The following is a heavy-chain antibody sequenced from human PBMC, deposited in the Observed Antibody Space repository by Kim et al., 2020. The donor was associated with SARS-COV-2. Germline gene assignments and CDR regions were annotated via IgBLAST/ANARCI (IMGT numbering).Heavy chain of an antibody. CDR3: ARRGGYSDSSGLIDAFDI. Sequence: SETLSLTCTVSGGSISSSSYYWGWIRQPPGKGLEWIASIYYSGSTYYNPSLKSRVTISVDTSKNQFSLKLSSVTAADTAVYYCARRGGYSDSSGLIDAFDIWGQGTMVTVSS. CDR2: IYYSGST. CDR1: GGSISSSSYY. V-gene: IGHV4-39*01. D-gene: IGHD3-22*01. J-gene: IGHJ3*02.